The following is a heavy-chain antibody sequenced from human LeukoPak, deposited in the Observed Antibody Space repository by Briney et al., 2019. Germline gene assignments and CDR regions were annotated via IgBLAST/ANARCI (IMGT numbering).Heavy chain of an antibody. V-gene: IGHV3-7*01. CDR1: GFTFSSYW. CDR3: ARDTLPNRYCSGGSCYSDY. CDR2: VKQDGSEK. J-gene: IGHJ4*02. Sequence: GGSLRLSCAASGFTFSSYWMSWVRQAPGKALEWVANVKQDGSEKYYVDSVKGRFAISRDNAKNSLYLQMNSLRAEDTAVYYCARDTLPNRYCSGGSCYSDYWGQGTLVTVSS. D-gene: IGHD2-15*01.